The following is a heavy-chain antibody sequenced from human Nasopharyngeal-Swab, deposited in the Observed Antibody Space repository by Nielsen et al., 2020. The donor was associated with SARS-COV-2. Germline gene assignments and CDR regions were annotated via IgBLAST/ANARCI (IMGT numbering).Heavy chain of an antibody. CDR1: GFTFSTYW. Sequence: GGSLRLSCAASGFTFSTYWMHWVRQPPGKGLQWVSLTRGDDGTYYADSVKGRFSISRDSSKNTLYLQMDSLRGEDTAVYYCARDAPAHYGAFYWGRGILVTVSS. CDR2: TRGDDGT. J-gene: IGHJ4*02. D-gene: IGHD4-17*01. CDR3: ARDAPAHYGAFY. V-gene: IGHV3-66*02.